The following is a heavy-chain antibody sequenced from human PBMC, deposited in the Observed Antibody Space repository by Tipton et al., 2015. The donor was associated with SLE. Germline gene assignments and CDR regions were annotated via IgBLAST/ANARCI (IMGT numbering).Heavy chain of an antibody. CDR3: ARDRYYDSSGYPYYFDY. Sequence: SLRLSCAASGFTFSSYVMHWVRQAPGKGLEWVAVISYDGSNKYYADSAKGRFTISRDNSKNTLYLQMNSLRAEDTAVYYCARDRYYDSSGYPYYFDYWGQGTLVTVSS. J-gene: IGHJ4*02. V-gene: IGHV3-30-3*01. CDR1: GFTFSSYV. CDR2: ISYDGSNK. D-gene: IGHD3-22*01.